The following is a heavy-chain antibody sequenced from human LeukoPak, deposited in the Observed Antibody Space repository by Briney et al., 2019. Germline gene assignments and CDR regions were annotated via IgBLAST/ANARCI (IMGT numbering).Heavy chain of an antibody. CDR2: IIPIFGTA. J-gene: IGHJ4*02. Sequence: SVKVSCKASGGTFSSYAISWVRQAPGQGLEWTGGIIPIFGTANYAQKFQGRVTITADESTSTAYMELSSLRSEDTAVYYCARAGTSSYGSGSLGYWGQGTLVTVSS. CDR1: GGTFSSYA. D-gene: IGHD3-10*01. CDR3: ARAGTSSYGSGSLGY. V-gene: IGHV1-69*13.